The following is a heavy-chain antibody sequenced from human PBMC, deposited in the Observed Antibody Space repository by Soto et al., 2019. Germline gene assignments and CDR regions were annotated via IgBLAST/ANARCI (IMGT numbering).Heavy chain of an antibody. D-gene: IGHD2-2*02. CDR2: MNPNSGNT. CDR1: GYTFTSYD. J-gene: IGHJ6*02. V-gene: IGHV1-8*01. CDR3: ARGKCSSTSCYTGPYYYYGMDV. Sequence: QVQLVQSGAEVKKPGASVKVSCKASGYTFTSYDINWVRQATGQGLEWMGWMNPNSGNTGYAQKFQGRVTMTRNTSISTAYMELSSLRSEDTAVYYCARGKCSSTSCYTGPYYYYGMDVWGQGTTVTVSS.